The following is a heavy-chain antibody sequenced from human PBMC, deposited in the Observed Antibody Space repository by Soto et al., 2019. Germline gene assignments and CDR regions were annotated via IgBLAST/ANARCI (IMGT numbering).Heavy chain of an antibody. CDR1: GGSFSGYY. D-gene: IGHD3-10*01. CDR3: ARKGMLRLLWFGDPTQYGMDV. Sequence: SETLSLTCAVYGGSFSGYYWSWMRQPPGKGLEWIGEINHSGSTNYNPSLKSRVTISVDTSKNQFSLKLSSVTAADTAVYYCARKGMLRLLWFGDPTQYGMDVWGQGTTVTVSS. J-gene: IGHJ6*02. V-gene: IGHV4-34*01. CDR2: INHSGST.